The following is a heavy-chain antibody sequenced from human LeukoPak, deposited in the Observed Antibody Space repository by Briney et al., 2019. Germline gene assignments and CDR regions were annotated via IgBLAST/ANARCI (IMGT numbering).Heavy chain of an antibody. CDR3: ARYVYGSGKYYFDY. CDR2: INYSGST. D-gene: IGHD3-10*01. J-gene: IGHJ4*02. Sequence: SETLSLTCTVSGGSVSSTTYYWSWIRQPPGKGLEWIASINYSGSTYCNPSLKSRVTISVDTSENQFSLKLSSVTAADTAVYYCARYVYGSGKYYFDYWGQGTLVTVSS. CDR1: GGSVSSTTYY. V-gene: IGHV4-39*01.